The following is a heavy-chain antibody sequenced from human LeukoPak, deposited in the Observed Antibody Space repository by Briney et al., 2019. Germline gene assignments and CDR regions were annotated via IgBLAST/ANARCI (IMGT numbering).Heavy chain of an antibody. CDR3: ASDPLRGYYDSSGYDY. V-gene: IGHV4-39*01. D-gene: IGHD3-22*01. CDR2: IYYTGNT. CDR1: GDTISTSDHY. Sequence: SETLSLTCSVSGDTISTSDHYWGWIRQPPGKGLEWIGSIYYTGNTYYNPSLKSRVTISVDTSKNQFSLKLSSVTAADTAVYYCASDPLRGYYDSSGYDYWGQGTLVTVSS. J-gene: IGHJ4*02.